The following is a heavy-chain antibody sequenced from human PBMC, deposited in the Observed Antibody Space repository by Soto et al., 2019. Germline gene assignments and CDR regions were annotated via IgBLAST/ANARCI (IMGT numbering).Heavy chain of an antibody. CDR1: GFTFSSYS. V-gene: IGHV3-21*01. CDR3: ARDGLGYCSGGSCFAFDI. CDR2: ISSSSSYI. Sequence: GGSLRLSCAASGFTFSSYSMNWVRLAPGKGLEWVSSISSSSSYIYYADSVKGRFTISRDNAKNSLYLQMNSLRAEDTAVYYCARDGLGYCSGGSCFAFDIWGQGTMVTVSS. D-gene: IGHD2-15*01. J-gene: IGHJ3*02.